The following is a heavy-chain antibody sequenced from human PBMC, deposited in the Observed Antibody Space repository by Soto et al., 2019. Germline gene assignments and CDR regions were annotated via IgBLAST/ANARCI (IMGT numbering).Heavy chain of an antibody. D-gene: IGHD3-10*01. CDR2: IYYSGST. CDR3: ARGTYYYGSGNYYTPYYFDY. CDR1: GGSISSYY. Sequence: SETLSLTCTVSGGSISSYYWSWIRQPPGKGLEWIGYIYYSGSTNYNPSLKSRVTISVDASRNQFSLKLSSVTAADTAVYYCARGTYYYGSGNYYTPYYFDYWGQGTLVTVSS. J-gene: IGHJ4*02. V-gene: IGHV4-59*01.